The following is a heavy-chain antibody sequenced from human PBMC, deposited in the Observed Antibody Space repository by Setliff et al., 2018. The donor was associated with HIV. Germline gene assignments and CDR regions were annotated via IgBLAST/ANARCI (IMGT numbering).Heavy chain of an antibody. D-gene: IGHD1-26*01. V-gene: IGHV4-61*09. CDR3: ARSAYSGTYLWEPATDL. J-gene: IGHJ2*01. Sequence: PSETLSLTCTVSGDSITRGSYYWSWIRQPAGKGLEWSGHIYTSGKTHYSPSLKSRITIAADTSKNQLSLNLSSGTAADTAVYYCARSAYSGTYLWEPATDLWGRGTLVTVSS. CDR1: GDSITRGSYY. CDR2: IYTSGKT.